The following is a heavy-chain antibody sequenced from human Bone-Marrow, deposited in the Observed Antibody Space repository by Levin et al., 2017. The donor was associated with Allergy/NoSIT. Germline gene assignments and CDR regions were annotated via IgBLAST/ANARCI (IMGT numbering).Heavy chain of an antibody. D-gene: IGHD2-2*01. V-gene: IGHV3-23*01. CDR2: ISGSGGSK. J-gene: IGHJ4*02. CDR1: GFTFSSYA. CDR3: AKKGTNSCYARIDY. Sequence: PGGSLRLSCAASGFTFSSYAMSWVRQAPGKGLEWVSTISGSGGSKYSADSVKGRFTISRDNSKNTLYLQMDSLSAEDTAVYHCAKKGTNSCYARIDYWGQGTLVTVSS.